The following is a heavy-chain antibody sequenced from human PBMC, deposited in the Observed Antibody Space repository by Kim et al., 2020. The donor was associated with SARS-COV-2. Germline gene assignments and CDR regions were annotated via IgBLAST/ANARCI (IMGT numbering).Heavy chain of an antibody. Sequence: GNPTYAQGFTGRFVFSLDTSVSTAYLQISSLKAEDTAVYYCARGSWYHDYWGQGTLVTVSS. J-gene: IGHJ4*02. CDR3: ARGSWYHDY. D-gene: IGHD6-13*01. V-gene: IGHV7-4-1*02. CDR2: GNP.